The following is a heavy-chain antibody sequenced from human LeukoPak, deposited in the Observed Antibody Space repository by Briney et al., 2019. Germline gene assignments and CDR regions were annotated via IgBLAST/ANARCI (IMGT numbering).Heavy chain of an antibody. V-gene: IGHV4-31*03. CDR1: GGSISSGGYY. Sequence: SETLSLTCTVSGGSISSGGYYWSWIRQHPGKGLEWIGYIYYSGSTYYNPSLKSRVTISVDTSKNQFSLKLSSVTAADTAVYYCARGMTYYYDSSGYYSPFDYWGQGTLVTASS. CDR3: ARGMTYYYDSSGYYSPFDY. D-gene: IGHD3-22*01. J-gene: IGHJ4*02. CDR2: IYYSGST.